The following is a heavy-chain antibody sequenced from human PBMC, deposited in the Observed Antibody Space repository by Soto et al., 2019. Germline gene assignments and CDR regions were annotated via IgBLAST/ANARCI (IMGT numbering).Heavy chain of an antibody. J-gene: IGHJ6*02. CDR3: AKVGARDNYYYYGMDV. CDR1: GFTFSNYY. Sequence: SLRLSCAASGFTFSNYYMNWVRQAPGKGLEWVSSISETTNFKYYADSVKGRFTISRDNAKNSLYLQMNSLRVEDTAVYYCAKVGARDNYYYYGMDVWGQGTTVTVSS. D-gene: IGHD3-16*01. CDR2: ISETTNFK. V-gene: IGHV3-21*01.